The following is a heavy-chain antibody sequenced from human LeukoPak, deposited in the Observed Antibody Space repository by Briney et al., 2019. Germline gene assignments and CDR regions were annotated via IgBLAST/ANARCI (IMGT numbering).Heavy chain of an antibody. CDR3: AKVPDYYGAGRYH. V-gene: IGHV3-48*04. Sequence: GGSLRLSCAACGFTFSSYGMHWVRQAPGKGLEWVSYISTSGNTIYYADSVKGRFTISRDNAKNSLYLQMNSLRAEDTAVYYCAKVPDYYGAGRYHWGQGTLVTVSS. CDR1: GFTFSSYG. J-gene: IGHJ4*02. CDR2: ISTSGNTI. D-gene: IGHD3-10*01.